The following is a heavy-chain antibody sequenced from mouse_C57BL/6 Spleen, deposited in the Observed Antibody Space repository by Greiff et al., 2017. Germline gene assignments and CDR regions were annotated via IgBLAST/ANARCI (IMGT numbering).Heavy chain of an antibody. Sequence: QVQLQQPGAELVKPGASVKMSCKASGYTFTSYWITWVTKRPGQGLEWLGDIYPGSGSTNYNEKFKSKAPLTVDTSSSKAYMQLSSLTSEDSAVYYCARGDGYDGDYAMDYWGQGTSVTVSS. CDR2: IYPGSGST. J-gene: IGHJ4*01. D-gene: IGHD2-2*01. CDR1: GYTFTSYW. V-gene: IGHV1-55*01. CDR3: ARGDGYDGDYAMDY.